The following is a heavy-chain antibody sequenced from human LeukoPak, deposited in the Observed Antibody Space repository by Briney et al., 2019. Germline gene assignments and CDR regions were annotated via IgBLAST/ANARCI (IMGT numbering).Heavy chain of an antibody. D-gene: IGHD6-6*01. CDR2: ISNSGGST. J-gene: IGHJ4*02. CDR3: AKETSSSFDY. CDR1: GFTFSSYA. V-gene: IGHV3-23*01. Sequence: PGGSLRLSCAASGFTFSSYAMNSVRQAPGEGLERVSGISNSGGSTYYADSAKGRFTISRDNSKNTLYLQMNSLRAEDTAVYYCAKETSSSFDYWGQGTLVTVSS.